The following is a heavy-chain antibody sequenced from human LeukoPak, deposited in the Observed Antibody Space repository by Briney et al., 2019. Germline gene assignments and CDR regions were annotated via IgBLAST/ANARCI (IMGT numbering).Heavy chain of an antibody. Sequence: GGSLRLSCAASGFTFSSYWMHWVRQAPGKGLVWVSRISPDGSTTGHADSVKGRFTTSRDNAKNTLFLQMNSLRAEDTAIYYCARDETYDYESNGYLDFWGQGTVVTVSS. CDR2: ISPDGSTT. CDR3: ARDETYDYESNGYLDF. V-gene: IGHV3-74*01. J-gene: IGHJ4*02. D-gene: IGHD3-22*01. CDR1: GFTFSSYW.